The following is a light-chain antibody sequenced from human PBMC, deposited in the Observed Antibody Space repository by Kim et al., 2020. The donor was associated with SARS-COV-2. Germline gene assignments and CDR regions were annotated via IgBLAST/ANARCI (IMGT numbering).Light chain of an antibody. J-gene: IGLJ3*02. CDR1: SSDIGGYDS. V-gene: IGLV2-11*01. CDR2: DVT. CDR3: CSYAGSYTWV. Sequence: QSALTQPRSVSGSPGQSVTISCSGTSSDIGGYDSVSWYQQHPGKAPKVMIYDVTQRPSGVPDRFSGSKSGNTASLTISGLQAEDEADYYCCSYAGSYTWVFGGGTKVTVL.